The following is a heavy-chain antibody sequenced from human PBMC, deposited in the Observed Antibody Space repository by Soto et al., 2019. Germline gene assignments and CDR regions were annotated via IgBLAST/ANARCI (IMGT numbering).Heavy chain of an antibody. J-gene: IGHJ6*02. CDR1: GGSISSGGYY. CDR2: IYYSGST. D-gene: IGHD3-3*01. Sequence: PSETLSLTCTVSGGSISSGGYYWSWIRQHPGRGLEWIGYIYYSGSTYYNPSLKSRVTISVDTSKNQFSLKLSSVTAADTAVYYCARVNAPEITIFGVVNAYYYYGMDVWGQGTTVTVSS. CDR3: ARVNAPEITIFGVVNAYYYYGMDV. V-gene: IGHV4-31*03.